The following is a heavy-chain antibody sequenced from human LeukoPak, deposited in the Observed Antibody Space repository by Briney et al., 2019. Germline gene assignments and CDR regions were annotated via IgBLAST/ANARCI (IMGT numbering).Heavy chain of an antibody. CDR3: ARDSYGGWRVPAKDY. Sequence: GGSLRLSCAASGFTFNAYSMNWVRQAPGKGLEWVSYISSSNSTIYYADSVKGRFTISRDNAENSLYLQMNSLRAEDTAVYYCARDSYGGWRVPAKDYWGQGTLVTVSS. V-gene: IGHV3-48*01. CDR1: GFTFNAYS. CDR2: ISSSNSTI. D-gene: IGHD4-17*01. J-gene: IGHJ4*02.